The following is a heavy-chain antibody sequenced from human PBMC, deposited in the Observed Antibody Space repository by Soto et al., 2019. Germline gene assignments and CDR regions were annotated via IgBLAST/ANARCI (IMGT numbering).Heavy chain of an antibody. D-gene: IGHD6-13*01. CDR1: GYSFTSYW. Sequence: GESLKISCKGSGYSFTSYWIGWVRQMPGKGLEWMGIIYPGDSDTRYSPSFQGQVTISADKSISTAYLQWSSLKASDTAMYYCARGLICYSTRGRSYGMAFWRQGTRV. CDR2: IYPGDSDT. CDR3: ARGLICYSTRGRSYGMAF. V-gene: IGHV5-51*01. J-gene: IGHJ4*03.